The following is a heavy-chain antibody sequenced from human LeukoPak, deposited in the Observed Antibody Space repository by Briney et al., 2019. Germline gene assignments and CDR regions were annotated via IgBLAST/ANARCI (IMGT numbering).Heavy chain of an antibody. CDR1: GGTFSSYA. CDR2: IIPIFGTA. V-gene: IGHV1-69*05. Sequence: SVKVSCKASGGTFSSYAISWVRQAPGQGLVLMGGIIPIFGTANYAQKFQGRVTITTDESTSTAYMELSGLGSEDTAVYYCARETLDSSGYYLFDYWGQGTLVAVSS. J-gene: IGHJ4*02. CDR3: ARETLDSSGYYLFDY. D-gene: IGHD3-22*01.